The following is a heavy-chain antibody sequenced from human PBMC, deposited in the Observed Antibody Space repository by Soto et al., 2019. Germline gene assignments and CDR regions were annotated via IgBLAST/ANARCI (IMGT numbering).Heavy chain of an antibody. CDR2: INHSGST. J-gene: IGHJ6*02. CDR1: GGSFSGYY. D-gene: IGHD3-9*01. CDR3: ARVGAGGLRYFVLLSLDGMDV. V-gene: IGHV4-34*01. Sequence: SSETLSGTXVVHGGSFSGYYWSWIRQPPGKGLEWIGEINHSGSTNYNPSLKSRVTISVDTSKNQFSLKLSSVTAADTAVYYCARVGAGGLRYFVLLSLDGMDVWGQGTTVTVSS.